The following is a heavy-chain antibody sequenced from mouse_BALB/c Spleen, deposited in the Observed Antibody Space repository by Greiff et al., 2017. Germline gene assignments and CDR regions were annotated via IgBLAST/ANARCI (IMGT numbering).Heavy chain of an antibody. J-gene: IGHJ2*01. Sequence: EVQVVESGGGLVQPGGSLKLSCAASGFTFSSYGMSWVRQTPDKRLELVATINSNGGSTYYPDSVKGRFTISRDNAKNTLYLQMSSLKSEDTAMYYCARGGYLYYFDYWGQGTTLTVSS. CDR2: INSNGGST. CDR3: ARGGYLYYFDY. CDR1: GFTFSSYG. V-gene: IGHV5-6-3*01.